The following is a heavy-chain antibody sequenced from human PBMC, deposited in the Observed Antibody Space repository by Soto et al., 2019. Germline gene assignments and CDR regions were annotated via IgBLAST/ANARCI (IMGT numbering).Heavy chain of an antibody. D-gene: IGHD6-19*01. CDR2: ISYDGRNK. Sequence: QVQLVESGGGVVQPGRSLRLSCVASSFTFSSYAIHWVRQAPGKGLQWVAFISYDGRNKDYADSVQGRFTISRDNSRNTLYLQMSSLRAEDTAVYYCAKNYGPGIAVAGTDWYFDLWGRGTLVTVSS. V-gene: IGHV3-30*18. J-gene: IGHJ2*01. CDR3: AKNYGPGIAVAGTDWYFDL. CDR1: SFTFSSYA.